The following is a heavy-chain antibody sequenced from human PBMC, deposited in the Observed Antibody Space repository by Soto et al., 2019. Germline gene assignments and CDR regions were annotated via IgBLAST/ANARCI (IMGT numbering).Heavy chain of an antibody. CDR3: ARDEGGP. V-gene: IGHV6-1*01. J-gene: IGHJ4*02. CDR2: TYYRSKWNS. CDR1: GDSVSSNTAA. Sequence: PWQTLSLTCAISGDSVSSNTAAWSWIRQSPSRGLEWLGRTYYRSKWNSNYAVSVKGRVTINPDTSKNQFSLQLNSVTPEDTAVYYCARDEGGPWGQGTLVTVSS.